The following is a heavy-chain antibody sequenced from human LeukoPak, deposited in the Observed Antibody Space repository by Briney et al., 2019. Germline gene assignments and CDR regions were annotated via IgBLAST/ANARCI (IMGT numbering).Heavy chain of an antibody. CDR2: ISNNGGYT. CDR3: AKDSGTYPRYFDY. D-gene: IGHD1-26*01. Sequence: GGSLRLSCAASGFTFSSSAMSWVRQAPGKGLEWVSAISNNGGYTYYADSVQGRFTISRDNSKSTLCLQMNSLRAEDTAVYYCAKDSGTYPRYFDYWGQGTLVIVSS. CDR1: GFTFSSSA. J-gene: IGHJ4*02. V-gene: IGHV3-23*01.